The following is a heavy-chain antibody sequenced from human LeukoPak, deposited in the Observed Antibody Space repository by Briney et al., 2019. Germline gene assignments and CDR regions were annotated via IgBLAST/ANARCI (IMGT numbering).Heavy chain of an antibody. J-gene: IGHJ4*02. CDR3: AREHDILTGQYFDY. D-gene: IGHD3-9*01. CDR2: MNPNSGNT. CDR1: GYTFTSYD. Sequence: ASVKVSCKASGYTFTSYDINWVRQATGQGLEWMGWMNPNSGNTGYAQKFQGRVTMTRNTSISTAYMELSSLRSEDTAVYYCAREHDILTGQYFDYWGQGTLVTVSS. V-gene: IGHV1-8*01.